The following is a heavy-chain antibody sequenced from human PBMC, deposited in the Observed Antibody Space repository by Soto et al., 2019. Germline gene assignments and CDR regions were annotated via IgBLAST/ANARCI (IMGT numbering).Heavy chain of an antibody. D-gene: IGHD6-19*01. V-gene: IGHV4-39*01. CDR3: ASPGYSSGGSAFDI. CDR2: IYYSGST. CDR1: GGSISSSSYY. Sequence: SETLSLTCTVSGGSISSSSYYWGWIRQPPGKGLEWIGSIYYSGSTYYNPSLKSRVTISVDTSKNQFSLKLSSVTAADTAVYYCASPGYSSGGSAFDIWVQGTMVTVSS. J-gene: IGHJ3*02.